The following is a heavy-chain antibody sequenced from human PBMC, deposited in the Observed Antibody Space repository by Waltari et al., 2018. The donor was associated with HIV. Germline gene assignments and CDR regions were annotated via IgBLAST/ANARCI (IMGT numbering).Heavy chain of an antibody. V-gene: IGHV1-18*01. J-gene: IGHJ4*02. Sequence: QVQLVQSGAEVKKPGASVKVSCKASGYTFSSYATNWVRQAPGQGLEWMGWDSAYNGNRNYAQKFQGRVTMTTDKSTSTAYMELRSLRSDDTAVYYCARGGGVVVGAMFDYWGQGTLVTVSS. CDR3: ARGGGVVVGAMFDY. D-gene: IGHD1-26*01. CDR1: GYTFSSYA. CDR2: DSAYNGNR.